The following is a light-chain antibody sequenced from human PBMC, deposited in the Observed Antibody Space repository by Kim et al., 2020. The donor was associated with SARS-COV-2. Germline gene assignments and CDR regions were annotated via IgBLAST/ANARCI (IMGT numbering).Light chain of an antibody. J-gene: IGLJ2*01. V-gene: IGLV2-14*01. Sequence: QSALTQPASVSGSPGQSITISCTGTSSDVGGYNYVSWYQQHPGKAPKLMIYDVTKRPSGVSNRFSGSKSGNTASLTISGLQAEDEADYYCSSYTTSFTVVFGEGTQLTVL. CDR2: DVT. CDR1: SSDVGGYNY. CDR3: SSYTTSFTVV.